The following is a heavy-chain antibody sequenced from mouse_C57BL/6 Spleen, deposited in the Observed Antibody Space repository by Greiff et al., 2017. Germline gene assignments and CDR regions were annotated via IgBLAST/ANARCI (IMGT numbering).Heavy chain of an antibody. Sequence: EVHLVESGEGLVKPGGSLKLSCAASGFTFSSYAMSWVRQTPEKRLEWVAYISSGGDYIYYADTVKGRFTIASDNARNTLYLQMSRLKSEDTAMYYCTREDYYGSSQFFDVWGTGTTVTVSS. CDR2: ISSGGDYI. D-gene: IGHD1-1*01. V-gene: IGHV5-9-1*02. J-gene: IGHJ1*03. CDR1: GFTFSSYA. CDR3: TREDYYGSSQFFDV.